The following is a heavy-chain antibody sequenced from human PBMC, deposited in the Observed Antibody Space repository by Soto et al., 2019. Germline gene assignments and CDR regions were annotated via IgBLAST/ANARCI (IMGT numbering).Heavy chain of an antibody. V-gene: IGHV1-69*13. Sequence: GASVKVSCKASGGTFSSYAISWVRQAPGQGLEWMGGIIPIFGTANYAQKFQGRVTITADESTSTAYMELSSLRSEDTAVYYCARDAGYYYGMDVWGQGTTVTVSS. CDR1: GGTFSSYA. CDR3: ARDAGYYYGMDV. J-gene: IGHJ6*02. CDR2: IIPIFGTA.